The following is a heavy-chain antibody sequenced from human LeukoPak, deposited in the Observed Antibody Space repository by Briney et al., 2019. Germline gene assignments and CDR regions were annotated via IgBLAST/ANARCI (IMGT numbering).Heavy chain of an antibody. J-gene: IGHJ4*02. CDR2: ISNDGSRK. Sequence: GGSLRLSCAPSEFTFSRHGMHWVRQALGKGLEWVAIISNDGSRKYYAHSVEGRFTISRDNSKNTLYLQMDSLRAEDTAVYYCARDRAWNYFDYWGQGTLVTVSS. V-gene: IGHV3-30*03. CDR3: ARDRAWNYFDY. D-gene: IGHD3-3*01. CDR1: EFTFSRHG.